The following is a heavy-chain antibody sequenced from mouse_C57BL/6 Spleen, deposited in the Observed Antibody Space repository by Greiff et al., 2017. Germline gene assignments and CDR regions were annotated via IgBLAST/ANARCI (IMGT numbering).Heavy chain of an antibody. V-gene: IGHV5-17*01. J-gene: IGHJ3*01. Sequence: EVQRVESGGGLVKPGGSLKLSCAASGFTFSDYGMHWVRQAPEKGLEWVESISSGSSTIYYADTVKGRFTISRDNAKNTLFLQMTSLRSVDTAMYYCSRPYYGSSYFAYWGQGTLVTVSA. CDR2: ISSGSSTI. CDR3: SRPYYGSSYFAY. CDR1: GFTFSDYG. D-gene: IGHD1-1*01.